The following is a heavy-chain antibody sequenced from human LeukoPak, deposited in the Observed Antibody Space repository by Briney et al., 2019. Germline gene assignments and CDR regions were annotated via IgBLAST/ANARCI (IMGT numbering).Heavy chain of an antibody. J-gene: IGHJ4*02. Sequence: GASVTVSFTASGYTFTIYGISWVRQAPGQGLEWMGWISAYNGNTNYAQKLQGRVTMTTDTSTSTAYMELRSLRSDDTAVYYCARVGSLDLYYFDYWGQGTLVTVSS. CDR1: GYTFTIYG. V-gene: IGHV1-18*01. D-gene: IGHD3-16*01. CDR3: ARVGSLDLYYFDY. CDR2: ISAYNGNT.